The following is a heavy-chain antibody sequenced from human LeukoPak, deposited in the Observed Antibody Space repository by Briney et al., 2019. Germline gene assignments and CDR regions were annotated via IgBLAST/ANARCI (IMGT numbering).Heavy chain of an antibody. D-gene: IGHD5-24*01. Sequence: PSETLSLTCTVSGGSISSYYWSWIRQPPGKGLEWIGYIYYSGSTNYNPSLKSRVTVSVDTSKNQFSLKLSSVTAADTAVYYCASEMATNLFDYWGQGTLVTVSS. CDR3: ASEMATNLFDY. J-gene: IGHJ4*02. CDR2: IYYSGST. V-gene: IGHV4-59*01. CDR1: GGSISSYY.